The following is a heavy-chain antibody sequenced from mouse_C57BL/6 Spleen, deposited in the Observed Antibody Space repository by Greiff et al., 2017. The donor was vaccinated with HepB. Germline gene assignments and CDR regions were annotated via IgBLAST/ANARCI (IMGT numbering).Heavy chain of an antibody. CDR3: ARHPLLY. J-gene: IGHJ3*01. CDR1: GFTFSDYG. Sequence: DVKLQESGGGLVKPGGSLKLSCAASGFTFSDYGMHWVRQAPEKGLEWVAYISSGSSTIYYADTVKGRFTISRDNAKNTLFLQMTSLRSEDTAMYYCARHPLLYWGQGTLVTVSA. CDR2: ISSGSSTI. D-gene: IGHD2-12*01. V-gene: IGHV5-17*01.